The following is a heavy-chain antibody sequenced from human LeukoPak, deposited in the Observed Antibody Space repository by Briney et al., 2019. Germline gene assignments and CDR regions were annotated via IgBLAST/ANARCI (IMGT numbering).Heavy chain of an antibody. Sequence: GGSLRLSCVASGFTFNNYAMSWVRQAPGKGLEWVSSISGTGGHIYYADSMKDRVTISRDNAKNSLYLQMNSLRAEDRAVYYCARDKGVYGMDVWGQGTTVTVSS. D-gene: IGHD3-10*01. CDR3: ARDKGVYGMDV. V-gene: IGHV3-21*01. CDR1: GFTFNNYA. J-gene: IGHJ6*02. CDR2: ISGTGGHI.